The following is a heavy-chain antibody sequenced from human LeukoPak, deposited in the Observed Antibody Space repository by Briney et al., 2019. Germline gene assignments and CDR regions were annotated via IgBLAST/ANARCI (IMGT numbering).Heavy chain of an antibody. J-gene: IGHJ4*02. V-gene: IGHV3-23*01. CDR3: AKDGVGATNFDY. CDR2: VTARGDST. CDR1: GFSFRSYD. Sequence: GGSLRLSCAASGFSFRSYDMSWVRQAPGKGLEWVSIVTARGDSTNYADSVKGRFTISRDNSKNTLYLQMNSLRVEDTAVYYCAKDGVGATNFDYWGQGTLVTVSS. D-gene: IGHD1-26*01.